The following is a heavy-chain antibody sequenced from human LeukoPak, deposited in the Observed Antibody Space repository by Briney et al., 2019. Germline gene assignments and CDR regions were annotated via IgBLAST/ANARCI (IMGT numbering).Heavy chain of an antibody. CDR1: GDSISSYY. CDR2: IYTSGST. CDR3: ASTTYYYDSSGYYFLDY. J-gene: IGHJ4*02. Sequence: SETLSLICTVSGDSISSYYWSWIRQPAGKGLEWIGRIYTSGSTNYNPSLKNRVTMSVDTSKNQFSLKLSSVTAADTAVYYRASTTYYYDSSGYYFLDYWGQGTLVTVSS. D-gene: IGHD3-22*01. V-gene: IGHV4-4*07.